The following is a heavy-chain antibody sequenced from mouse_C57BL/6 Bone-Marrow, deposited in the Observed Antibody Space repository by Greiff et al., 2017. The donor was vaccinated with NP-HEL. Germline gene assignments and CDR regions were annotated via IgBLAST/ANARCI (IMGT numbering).Heavy chain of an antibody. CDR2: ISSGSSTI. CDR3: ARFNYGSSLYAVDY. CDR1: GFTFSDYG. V-gene: IGHV5-17*01. D-gene: IGHD1-1*01. Sequence: EVQVVESGGGLVKPGGSLKLSCAASGFTFSDYGMHWVRQAPEKGLEWVAYISSGSSTIYYADTVKGRFTISRDNAKNTLFLQMTSLRSEDTAMYYCARFNYGSSLYAVDYWGQGTSVTVSS. J-gene: IGHJ4*01.